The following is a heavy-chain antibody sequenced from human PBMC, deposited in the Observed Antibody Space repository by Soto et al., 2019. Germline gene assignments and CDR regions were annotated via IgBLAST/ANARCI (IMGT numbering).Heavy chain of an antibody. D-gene: IGHD5-12*01. CDR1: GFSLSTRGVA. Sequence: QITLKESVPTLVKPTQTLTLTCTFSGFSLSTRGVAVGWFRQPTGKALEWLALIYWDEDKWYSPSLKSRLTINDDTSKNQVVLTMTNMDPVETATYYCAHRQRGYAYYFDYWGQGTLVNVSS. V-gene: IGHV2-5*02. J-gene: IGHJ4*02. CDR3: AHRQRGYAYYFDY. CDR2: IYWDEDK.